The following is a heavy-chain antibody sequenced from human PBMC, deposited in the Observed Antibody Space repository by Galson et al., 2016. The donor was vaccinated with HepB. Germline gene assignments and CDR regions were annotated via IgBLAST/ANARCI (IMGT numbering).Heavy chain of an antibody. Sequence: SVKVSCKASGYTFTSYNINWVRQAPGQGLEWMGWVRSYNGDTKYAQQLQGRVTLTADTSTTTAYMELRTLRSDDTAVYYCALYSGGRIDYWGQGTLVTVSS. J-gene: IGHJ4*02. CDR2: VRSYNGDT. CDR3: ALYSGGRIDY. CDR1: GYTFTSYN. D-gene: IGHD6-19*01. V-gene: IGHV1-18*01.